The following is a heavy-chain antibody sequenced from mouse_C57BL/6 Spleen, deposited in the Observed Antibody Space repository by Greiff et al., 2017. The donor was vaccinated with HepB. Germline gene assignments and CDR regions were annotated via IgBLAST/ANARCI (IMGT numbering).Heavy chain of an antibody. CDR2: ISDGGSYT. V-gene: IGHV5-4*01. D-gene: IGHD2-4*01. J-gene: IGHJ3*01. CDR3: AREDYDEAWFAY. Sequence: EVHLVESGGGLVKPGGSLKLSCAASGFTFSSYAMSWVRQTPEKRLEWVATISDGGSYTYYPDNVKGRFTISRDNAKNNLYLQMSHLKSEDTAMYYCAREDYDEAWFAYWGQGTLVTVSA. CDR1: GFTFSSYA.